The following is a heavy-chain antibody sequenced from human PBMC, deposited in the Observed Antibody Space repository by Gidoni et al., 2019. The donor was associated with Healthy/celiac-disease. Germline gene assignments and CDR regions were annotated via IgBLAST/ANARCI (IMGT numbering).Heavy chain of an antibody. D-gene: IGHD6-19*01. V-gene: IGHV1-18*01. Sequence: ISAYNGNTNYAQKLQGRVTMTTDTSTSTAYMELRSLRSDDTAVYYCARDAGSGWYLNWFDPWGQGTLVTVSS. CDR3: ARDAGSGWYLNWFDP. CDR2: ISAYNGNT. J-gene: IGHJ5*02.